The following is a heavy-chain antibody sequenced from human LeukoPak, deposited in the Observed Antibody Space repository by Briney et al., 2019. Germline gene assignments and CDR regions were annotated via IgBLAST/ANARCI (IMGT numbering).Heavy chain of an antibody. CDR1: GGSFSGYY. Sequence: PSETLSLTCAVYGGSFSGYYWSWIRQPPGKGLEWIGEINHSGSTNYNPSLKSRVTISVDTSKNQFSLKLSSVTAADTAVYYCARYSLYCSSTSCYSRQYNWFDPWGQGTLVTVSS. CDR3: ARYSLYCSSTSCYSRQYNWFDP. D-gene: IGHD2-2*01. V-gene: IGHV4-34*01. CDR2: INHSGST. J-gene: IGHJ5*02.